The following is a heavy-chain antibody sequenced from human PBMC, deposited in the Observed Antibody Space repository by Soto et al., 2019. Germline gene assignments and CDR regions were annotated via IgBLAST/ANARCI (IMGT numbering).Heavy chain of an antibody. CDR2: ISYDGNNE. CDR3: ARDGYSGSSDGFDI. Sequence: QVQLVESGGGVVQPGRSLRLSCAASGFTFSAYTMHWVRQPPGKGLEWVAVISYDGNNERYTDPVKGRFTVSRDNSKSTLYLQMNSLKSEDTAVYYCARDGYSGSSDGFDIWGQGTRVTVSS. V-gene: IGHV3-30-3*01. D-gene: IGHD1-26*01. J-gene: IGHJ3*02. CDR1: GFTFSAYT.